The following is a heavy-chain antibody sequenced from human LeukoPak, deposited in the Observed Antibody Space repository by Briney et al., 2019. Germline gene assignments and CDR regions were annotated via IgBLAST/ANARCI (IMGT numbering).Heavy chain of an antibody. CDR2: TYYRSKWSN. CDR3: ARETGYFSY. Sequence: SQTLSLTCAISGDSVSSHSAAWHWFRQSPSSGLEWLGRTYYRSKWSNDYAVSVKSRITINPDTSKNQFSLQLNSVTPEDTAVYYCARETGYFSYWGLGTLVTVSS. V-gene: IGHV6-1*01. J-gene: IGHJ4*02. CDR1: GDSVSSHSAA. D-gene: IGHD1-14*01.